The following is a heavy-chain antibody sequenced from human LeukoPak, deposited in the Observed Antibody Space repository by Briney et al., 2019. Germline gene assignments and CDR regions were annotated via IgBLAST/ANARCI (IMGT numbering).Heavy chain of an antibody. V-gene: IGHV3-23*01. CDR1: GFTFSSYA. CDR2: ISGSGGST. D-gene: IGHD3-3*01. CDR3: AKGANYDFWSGYYADPYYFDY. J-gene: IGHJ4*02. Sequence: GGSLKLSCAASGFTFSSYAMSWVRQAPGKGLEWVSAISGSGGSTYYADSVKGRFTISRDNSKNTLYLQMNSLRAEDTAVYYCAKGANYDFWSGYYADPYYFDYWGQGTLVTVSS.